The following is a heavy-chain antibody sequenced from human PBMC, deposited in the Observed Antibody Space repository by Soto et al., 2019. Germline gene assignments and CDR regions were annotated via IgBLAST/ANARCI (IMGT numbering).Heavy chain of an antibody. V-gene: IGHV4-59*08. CDR3: ARNEGYSYGQFPFDY. CDR2: IYYSGTT. Sequence: PSETLSLTCTVSGGSISSYYWSWIRQPPGKGLEWIGYIYYSGTTNYNPSLKSRLTMSVDTSKNQFSLKLTSVAAADTAVYYCARNEGYSYGQFPFDYWGQGKLVTVSS. D-gene: IGHD5-18*01. J-gene: IGHJ4*02. CDR1: GGSISSYY.